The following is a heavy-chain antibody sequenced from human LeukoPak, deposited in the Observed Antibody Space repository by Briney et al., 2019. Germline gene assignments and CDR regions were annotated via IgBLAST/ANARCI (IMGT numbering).Heavy chain of an antibody. CDR1: GYTFTGYY. CDR2: INPNSGGT. CDR3: AREAYDSRAFDD. D-gene: IGHD3-22*01. V-gene: IGHV1-2*02. Sequence: ASVKVSCKASGYTFTGYYIHWVRQAPGQGLEWMGWINPNSGGTSYAQKFQGRVTMTRDTSISTAYMELSRLRSDDTAVYYCAREAYDSRAFDDWGQGTLVTVSS. J-gene: IGHJ4*02.